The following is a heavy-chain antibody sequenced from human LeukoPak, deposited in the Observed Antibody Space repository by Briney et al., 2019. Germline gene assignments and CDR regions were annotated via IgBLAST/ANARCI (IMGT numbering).Heavy chain of an antibody. CDR1: EFSISSYW. D-gene: IGHD4-23*01. V-gene: IGHV3-7*01. J-gene: IGHJ4*02. CDR3: ARDELAGLPNSEALFDY. Sequence: GGSLRLSCAASEFSISSYWMSWVRQAPGKGLEWVANIKQDGSEKYYVDSVKGRFTISRDNAKNSLYLQMNSLRAEDTAVYYCARDELAGLPNSEALFDYWGQGTLVTVSS. CDR2: IKQDGSEK.